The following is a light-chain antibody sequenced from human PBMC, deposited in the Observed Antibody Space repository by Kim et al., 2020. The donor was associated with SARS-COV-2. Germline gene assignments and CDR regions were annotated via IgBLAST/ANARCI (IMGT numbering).Light chain of an antibody. CDR2: AAS. J-gene: IGKJ1*01. Sequence: DIQMTQSPSSLSASVGDRVTITCRASQSISKYSNWYQQKPGKAPTLLIYAASKLQSGVPSRFSGSGSGTDFTLTISSLQPEDFATYYCQQSYSTPRTFGQGTKVDIK. CDR3: QQSYSTPRT. V-gene: IGKV1-39*01. CDR1: QSISKY.